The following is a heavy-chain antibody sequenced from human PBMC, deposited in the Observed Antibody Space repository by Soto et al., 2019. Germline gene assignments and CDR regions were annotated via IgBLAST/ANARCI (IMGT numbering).Heavy chain of an antibody. CDR3: AKDTHALLLYSSSFNWFDP. D-gene: IGHD6-6*01. CDR2: ISGSGGST. Sequence: GGSLRLSCAASGFTFSSYAMSWVRQAPGKGLEWVSAISGSGGSTYYADSVKGRFTISRDNSKNTLYLQMNSLRAEDTAVYYCAKDTHALLLYSSSFNWFDPWGQGTLVTVSS. CDR1: GFTFSSYA. V-gene: IGHV3-23*01. J-gene: IGHJ5*02.